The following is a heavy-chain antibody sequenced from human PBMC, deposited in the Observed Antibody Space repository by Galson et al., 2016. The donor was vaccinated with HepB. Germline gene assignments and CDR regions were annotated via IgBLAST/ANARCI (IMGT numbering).Heavy chain of an antibody. D-gene: IGHD3-10*01. CDR3: ARAVMLGRGMDV. J-gene: IGHJ6*02. CDR2: TFYRSTWEN. Sequence: CAISGDSVYNNGAAWVWIMQSPSRGLEWLGRTFYRSTWENHYARPVKNRITISPHTSRNQFSLHLNSVTPEDMAVYYCARAVMLGRGMDVWGQGTTVTVSS. CDR1: GDSVYNNGAA. V-gene: IGHV6-1*01.